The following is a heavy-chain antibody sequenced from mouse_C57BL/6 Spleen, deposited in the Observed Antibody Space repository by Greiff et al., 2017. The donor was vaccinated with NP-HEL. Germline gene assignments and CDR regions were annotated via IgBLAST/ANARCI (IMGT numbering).Heavy chain of an antibody. Sequence: EVKVEESGGGLVQPGGSMKLSCVASGFTFSNYWMNWVRQSPEKGLEWVAQIRLKSDNYATHYAESVKGRFTISRDDSKSSVYLQMNNLRAEDTGIYYCTGLIYYYGSSSDYWGQGTTLTVSS. V-gene: IGHV6-3*01. D-gene: IGHD1-1*01. CDR2: IRLKSDNYAT. CDR3: TGLIYYYGSSSDY. CDR1: GFTFSNYW. J-gene: IGHJ2*01.